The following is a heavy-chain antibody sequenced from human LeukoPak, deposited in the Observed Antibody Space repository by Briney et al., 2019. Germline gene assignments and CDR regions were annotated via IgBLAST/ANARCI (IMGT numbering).Heavy chain of an antibody. CDR2: ITATGSRT. CDR3: ATSMGGGNIDY. CDR1: GFTFSSYS. Sequence: PGGSLRLSCAASGFTFSSYSMNWVRQAPGKGLEWVSGITATGSRTYYADSVKGRFTISRDSSKNTLYLQLNSLGVDDTAVYYCATSMGGGNIDYWGQGTLVTVSS. J-gene: IGHJ4*02. V-gene: IGHV3-23*01. D-gene: IGHD3-16*01.